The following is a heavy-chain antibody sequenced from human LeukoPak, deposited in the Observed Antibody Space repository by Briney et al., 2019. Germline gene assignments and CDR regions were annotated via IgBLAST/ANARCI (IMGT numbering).Heavy chain of an antibody. D-gene: IGHD2-15*01. CDR2: ITWNSGSI. V-gene: IGHV3-9*01. CDR1: GFTFDDYA. J-gene: IGHJ6*03. CDR3: AKDSSGYYFYYMDV. Sequence: GGSLRLSCAASGFTFDDYAMHWVRQAPGKGLEWVSGITWNSGSIDYADSVTGRFTISRDNAKNSLYLQMNSLRAEDTALYYCAKDSSGYYFYYMDVWGKGTTVTISS.